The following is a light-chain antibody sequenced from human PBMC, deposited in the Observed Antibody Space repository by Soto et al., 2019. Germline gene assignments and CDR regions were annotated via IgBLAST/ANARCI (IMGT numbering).Light chain of an antibody. CDR3: QQYNSYSPA. CDR1: QSISSW. CDR2: DAS. Sequence: DFQMTLSPSTLSASVGDRVTITCRACQSISSWLAWYQQRPGKAPKLLIYDASSLESGVPARFSGSGSGTEFTLTISSLQPDDFATYYCQQYNSYSPAFGQGTKVDI. V-gene: IGKV1-5*01. J-gene: IGKJ1*01.